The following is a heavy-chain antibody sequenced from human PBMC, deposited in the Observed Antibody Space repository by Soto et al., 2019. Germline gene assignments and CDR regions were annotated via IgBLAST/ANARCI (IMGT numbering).Heavy chain of an antibody. CDR3: ASQVLMRDDSSGYYPLFDY. Sequence: KPSETLSLTCTVSGGSISSSSYYWGWIRQPPGKGLEWIGSIYYSGSTYYNPSLKSRVTISVDTSKNQFSLKLSSVTAADTAVYYCASQVLMRDDSSGYYPLFDYWGQGTLVTVSS. D-gene: IGHD3-22*01. CDR1: GGSISSSSYY. CDR2: IYYSGST. V-gene: IGHV4-39*01. J-gene: IGHJ4*02.